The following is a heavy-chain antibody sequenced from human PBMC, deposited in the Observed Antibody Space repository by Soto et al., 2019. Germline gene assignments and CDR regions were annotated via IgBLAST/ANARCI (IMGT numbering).Heavy chain of an antibody. CDR3: ARVHLSDFDI. CDR2: IYYSGST. V-gene: IGHV4-31*03. J-gene: IGHJ3*02. Sequence: SETLSLTCTVSGGSISSGGYYWSWIRQHPGKGLEWIGYIYYSGSTYYNPSLKSRVTISVDTSKNQFSLMLSSVTAADTAVYYCARVHLSDFDIWGQGTMVTVSS. CDR1: GGSISSGGYY.